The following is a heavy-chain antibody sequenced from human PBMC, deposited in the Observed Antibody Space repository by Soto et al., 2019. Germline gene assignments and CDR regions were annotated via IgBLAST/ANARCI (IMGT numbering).Heavy chain of an antibody. CDR3: ASFDY. CDR2: ISYDGSNK. Sequence: QVQLVESGGGVVQPGRSLRLSCAASGFTFSSYAMHWVRQAPGKGLEWVAVISYDGSNKYYADSVKGRFTISRDNSKNMLYLQMNSLRAEDTAVYYCASFDYWGQGTLVTVSS. CDR1: GFTFSSYA. J-gene: IGHJ4*02. V-gene: IGHV3-30-3*01.